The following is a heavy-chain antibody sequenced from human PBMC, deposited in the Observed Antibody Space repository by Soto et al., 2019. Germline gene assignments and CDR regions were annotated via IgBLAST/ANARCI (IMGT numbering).Heavy chain of an antibody. V-gene: IGHV4-39*01. Sequence: ETLYLTCTVSGGSISSSRYSWGWIRQPPGKGLEWIGSIYYSGSTYYNPSLKSRVTRSVDTSKNQFSLKLSSVTAADTAVYYCASSGGSGWYSLGEYFHHWGQGTLVTVSS. J-gene: IGHJ1*01. CDR3: ASSGGSGWYSLGEYFHH. CDR2: IYYSGST. D-gene: IGHD6-19*01. CDR1: GGSISSSRYS.